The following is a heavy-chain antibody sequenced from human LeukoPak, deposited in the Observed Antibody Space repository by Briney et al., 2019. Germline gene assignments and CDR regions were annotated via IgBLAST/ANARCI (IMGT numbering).Heavy chain of an antibody. CDR2: INPNSGGT. CDR1: GYTFTGYY. D-gene: IGHD3-3*01. CDR3: ARYRKYDFWSGSDY. J-gene: IGHJ4*02. Sequence: ASVKVSCKASGYTFTGYYMHWVRQAPGQGLEWMGWINPNSGGTNYAQKFQGRVTMTRDTSISTAYMELGRLRSGDTAVYYCARYRKYDFWSGSDYWGQGTLVTVSS. V-gene: IGHV1-2*02.